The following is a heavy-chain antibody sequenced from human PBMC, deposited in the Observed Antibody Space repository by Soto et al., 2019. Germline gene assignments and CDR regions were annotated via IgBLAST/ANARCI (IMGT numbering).Heavy chain of an antibody. CDR2: IYYSGST. J-gene: IGHJ4*02. CDR3: ARDYGDYFDY. V-gene: IGHV4-59*01. D-gene: IGHD4-17*01. Sequence: PSETLSLTCTVSGGSISGYYWSWIRQPPGKGLEWIGYIYYSGSTNYNPSLKSRVTISVDTSKNQFSLKLSSVTAADTAVYYCARDYGDYFDYWGQGTLVTVSS. CDR1: GGSISGYY.